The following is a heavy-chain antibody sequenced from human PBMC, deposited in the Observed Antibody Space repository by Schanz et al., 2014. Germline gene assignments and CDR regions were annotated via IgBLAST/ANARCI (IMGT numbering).Heavy chain of an antibody. J-gene: IGHJ4*02. Sequence: QVQLVESGGGVVQPGGSLRLSCAVSGFTVSSNHMSWVRQAPGKGLEWVSYICSSGNTIYYADSVKGRFTISRDNAKNSLYLQMNSLRAEDTAVYYCAKDPSHGDYDYYFDYWGQGTLVTVSS. V-gene: IGHV3-11*01. CDR2: ICSSGNTI. D-gene: IGHD3-22*01. CDR3: AKDPSHGDYDYYFDY. CDR1: GFTVSSNH.